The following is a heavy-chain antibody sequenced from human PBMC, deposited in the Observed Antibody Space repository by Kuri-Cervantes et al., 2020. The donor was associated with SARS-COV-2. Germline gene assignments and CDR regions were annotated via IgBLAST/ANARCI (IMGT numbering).Heavy chain of an antibody. Sequence: SGPTLVKPTQTLTLTCTFSGFSLNTSGMCVSWIRQPPGKALEWLARIDWDDDKYYSTSLRTRLTISKDTSKNQVVLTMTNMDPVDTATYYCAHLGHIGYYYYYMDVWGKGTTVTVSS. J-gene: IGHJ6*03. CDR3: AHLGHIGYYYYYMDV. CDR1: GFSLNTSGMC. CDR2: IDWDDDK. D-gene: IGHD7-27*01. V-gene: IGHV2-70*12.